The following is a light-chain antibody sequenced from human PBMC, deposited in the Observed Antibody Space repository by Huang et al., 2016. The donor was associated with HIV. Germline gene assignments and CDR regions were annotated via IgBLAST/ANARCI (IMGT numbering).Light chain of an antibody. CDR1: QRVSSY. J-gene: IGKJ5*01. CDR2: DAS. Sequence: EIVLTQSPATLSLSPGERATLSCRASQRVSSYLAWYQQKPGQAPRLLIYDASSRATGIPARLSGSGSGTDFTLTISRLATEDFAVYYCQQRSNWPITFGQGTRLEMK. CDR3: QQRSNWPIT. V-gene: IGKV3-11*01.